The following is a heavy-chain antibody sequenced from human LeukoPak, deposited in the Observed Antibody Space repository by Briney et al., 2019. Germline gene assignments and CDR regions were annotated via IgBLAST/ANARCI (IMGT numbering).Heavy chain of an antibody. CDR3: TAGGDYDYFDY. CDR1: GFTFSSYS. J-gene: IGHJ4*02. Sequence: GGSLRLSCAASGFTFSSYSMNWVRQAPGKGLEWVSVIYSGGSTYYADSVKGRFTISRDNSKNTLYLQMNSLRAEDTAVYYCTAGGDYDYFDYWGQGTLVTVSS. D-gene: IGHD4-17*01. V-gene: IGHV3-53*01. CDR2: IYSGGST.